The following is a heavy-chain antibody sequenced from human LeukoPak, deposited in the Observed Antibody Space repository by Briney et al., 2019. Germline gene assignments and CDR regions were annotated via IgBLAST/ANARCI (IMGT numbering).Heavy chain of an antibody. V-gene: IGHV4-30-4*08. CDR1: GGSISSGDYH. D-gene: IGHD3-3*01. CDR2: IYYSGST. CDR3: ASADFWSGNYYMDV. Sequence: SEALSLTCTVSGGSISSGDYHWSWIRQPPGKGLEWIGYIYYSGSTYYNPSLKSRVTISVDTSKNQFSLKLSSVTAADTAVYYCASADFWSGNYYMDVWGKGTTVTVSS. J-gene: IGHJ6*03.